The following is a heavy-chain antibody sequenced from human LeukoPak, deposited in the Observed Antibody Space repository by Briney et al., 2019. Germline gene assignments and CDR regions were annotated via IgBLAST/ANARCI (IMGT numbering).Heavy chain of an antibody. Sequence: GGSLRLSCAASGFSFSDYYMSWIRQAPGKGLEWVSYMHSETTMHYADSVKGRFTISRDNAKNSLYLEMNSLRAEDTAVYYCARESGIIVVVTATPESWGYFDYWGQGTLVTVSS. V-gene: IGHV3-11*04. D-gene: IGHD2-21*02. J-gene: IGHJ4*02. CDR3: ARESGIIVVVTATPESWGYFDY. CDR2: MHSETTM. CDR1: GFSFSDYY.